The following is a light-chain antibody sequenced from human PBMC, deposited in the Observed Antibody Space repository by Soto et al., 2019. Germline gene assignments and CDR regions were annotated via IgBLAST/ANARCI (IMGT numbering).Light chain of an antibody. J-gene: IGKJ5*01. Sequence: EVVMTQSPATLSVSLGESATLSCRASQSVDGYLAWYQQKPGQAPRLLIYGASTRATGVTARFRGGGSGTEFTLTISSLQSEDYAVYYCQQYHKWPPITFGQGTRLEIK. CDR1: QSVDGY. CDR2: GAS. V-gene: IGKV3-15*01. CDR3: QQYHKWPPIT.